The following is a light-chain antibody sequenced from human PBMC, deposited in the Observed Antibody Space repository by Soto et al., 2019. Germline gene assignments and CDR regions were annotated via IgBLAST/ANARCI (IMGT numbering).Light chain of an antibody. CDR3: QQYDNVPLT. CDR2: HAS. CDR1: QDITNY. V-gene: IGKV1-33*01. Sequence: DIQMTQSPSSLSASAGDRVSISCQASQDITNYLNWYQQKPGRAPKLLIYHASNLETVVPSRFSGSKSGTNFNFTISSLQPEDVATYYCQQYDNVPLTFAGGTKVQIK. J-gene: IGKJ4*01.